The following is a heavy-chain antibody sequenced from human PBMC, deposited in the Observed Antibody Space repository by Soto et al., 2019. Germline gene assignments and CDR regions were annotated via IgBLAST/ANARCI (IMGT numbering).Heavy chain of an antibody. Sequence: QLQLQESGSGLVKPSQTLSLTCAVSGGSISSGGYSWSWIRQPPGKGLEWIGYIYHSGSTYYNPYLXXRXTRXVDRSKNQFSLKLSSVTAADTAVYYCASRSGYYYNWGQGTLVTVSS. D-gene: IGHD3-22*01. CDR3: ASRSGYYYN. J-gene: IGHJ4*02. CDR1: GGSISSGGYS. CDR2: IYHSGST. V-gene: IGHV4-30-2*01.